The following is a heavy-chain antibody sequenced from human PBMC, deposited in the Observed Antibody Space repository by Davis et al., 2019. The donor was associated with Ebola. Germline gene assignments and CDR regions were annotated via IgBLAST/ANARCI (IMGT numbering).Heavy chain of an antibody. CDR1: GFTFSSYS. CDR2: IYSGGST. Sequence: GGSLRLSCAASGFTFSSYSMNWVRQAPGKGLEWVSVIYSGGSTYYADSVKGRFTISRHNSKNTLYLQMNSLRAEDTAVYYCATNYYYYYGMDVWGQGTTVTVSS. CDR3: ATNYYYYYGMDV. V-gene: IGHV3-53*04. J-gene: IGHJ6*02.